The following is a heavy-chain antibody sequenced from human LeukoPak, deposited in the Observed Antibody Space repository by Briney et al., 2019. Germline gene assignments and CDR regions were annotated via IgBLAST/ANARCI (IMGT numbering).Heavy chain of an antibody. CDR2: FDPEDDKI. CDR3: AREWIAVAGTDYYYYYGMDV. CDR1: GYTLTVLS. Sequence: ASVKVSCKVSGYTLTVLSMHWVRQTPGKGLEWMGGFDPEDDKIIYAQKFQGRVTMTEDTSTDTAYMELSRLRSDDTAVYYCAREWIAVAGTDYYYYYGMDVWGQGTTVTVSS. D-gene: IGHD6-19*01. V-gene: IGHV1-24*01. J-gene: IGHJ6*02.